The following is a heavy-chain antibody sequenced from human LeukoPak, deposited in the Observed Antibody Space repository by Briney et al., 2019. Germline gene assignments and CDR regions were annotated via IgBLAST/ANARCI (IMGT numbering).Heavy chain of an antibody. CDR1: GGSISSYY. CDR2: IYYSGST. D-gene: IGHD5-12*01. V-gene: IGHV4-59*01. Sequence: SETLSLTCTASGGSISSYYWSWIRQPPGKGLEWIGYIYYSGSTNYNPSLKSRVTISIDTSKNQFSLKVTSVTAADTAVYYCAGEAEGYGNWFDPWGQGTLVTVSS. J-gene: IGHJ5*02. CDR3: AGEAEGYGNWFDP.